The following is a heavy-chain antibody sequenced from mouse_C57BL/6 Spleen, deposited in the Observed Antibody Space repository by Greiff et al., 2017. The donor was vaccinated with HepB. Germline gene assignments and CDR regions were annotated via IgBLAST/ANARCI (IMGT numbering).Heavy chain of an antibody. CDR3: ARDYGSSSLFDY. D-gene: IGHD1-1*01. Sequence: VQLQQSGAELVRPGTSVKVSCKASGYAFTNYLIEWVKQRPGQGLEWIGVINPGSGGTNYNEKFKGKATLTADKSSSTAYMQLSSLTSEDSAVYFCARDYGSSSLFDYWGQGTTLTVSS. V-gene: IGHV1-54*01. CDR1: GYAFTNYL. CDR2: INPGSGGT. J-gene: IGHJ2*01.